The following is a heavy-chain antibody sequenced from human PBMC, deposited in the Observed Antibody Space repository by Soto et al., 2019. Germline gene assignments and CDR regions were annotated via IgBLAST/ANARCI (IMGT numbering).Heavy chain of an antibody. CDR3: AGRYSYGDFDY. CDR1: GGYIGSGGYH. V-gene: IGHV4-31*03. CDR2: IYYSGST. D-gene: IGHD5-18*01. Sequence: SETLSLACPVSGGYIGSGGYHWSWIRQHPGKGLEWIGYIYYSGSTYYNPSLKSRVTISVDTSRNQFSRKLSSVTAADTAVYYCAGRYSYGDFDYWGQGTLVTVSS. J-gene: IGHJ4*02.